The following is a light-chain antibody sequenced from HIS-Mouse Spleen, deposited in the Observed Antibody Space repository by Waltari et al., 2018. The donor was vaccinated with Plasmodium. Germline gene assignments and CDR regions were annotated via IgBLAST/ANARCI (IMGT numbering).Light chain of an antibody. CDR1: HGISNY. J-gene: IGKJ1*01. CDR3: QKYNSAPWT. CDR2: AAS. V-gene: IGKV1-27*01. Sequence: DIQMTQSPSSLSASVGDRVTITHRASHGISNYLAWYQQKPGKVPKLLIYAASTLQSGVPSRFGGSGSGTDFTLTISSLQPEDVATYYCQKYNSAPWTFGQGTKVEIK.